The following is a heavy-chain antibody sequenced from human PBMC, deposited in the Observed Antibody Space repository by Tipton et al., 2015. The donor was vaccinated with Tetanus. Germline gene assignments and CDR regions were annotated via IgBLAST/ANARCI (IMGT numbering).Heavy chain of an antibody. CDR2: ISVRGSHT. V-gene: IGHV3-23*01. CDR3: AKDPASRGWFDP. J-gene: IGHJ5*02. CDR1: GASISDKKYY. Sequence: LSLTCTVSGASISDKKYYWAWVRQAPGKGLEWVSGISVRGSHTYYADPVKGRFSISRDNSKNTVYLQMNSLRDEDTAVYYCAKDPASRGWFDPWGQGTLVSVSS.